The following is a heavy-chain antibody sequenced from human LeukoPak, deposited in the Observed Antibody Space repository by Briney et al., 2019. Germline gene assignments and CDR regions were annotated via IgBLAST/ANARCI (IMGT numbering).Heavy chain of an antibody. D-gene: IGHD1-14*01. CDR2: INPNSGNT. CDR1: GYTFTSYD. V-gene: IGHV1-8*01. J-gene: IGHJ6*03. CDR3: ARGLRVRMNHYYYYYMDV. Sequence: ASVKVSCKASGYTFTSYDINWVRQATGQGLEWMGWINPNSGNTGYAQKFQGRVTMTRNTSISTAYMELSSLRSEDTAVYYCARGLRVRMNHYYYYYMDVWGKGTTVTVSS.